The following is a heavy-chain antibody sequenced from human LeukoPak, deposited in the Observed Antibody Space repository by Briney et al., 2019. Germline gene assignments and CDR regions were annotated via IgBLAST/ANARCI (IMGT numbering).Heavy chain of an antibody. D-gene: IGHD2-21*01. J-gene: IGHJ5*02. CDR1: GYSLSSGYY. CDR2: MYHSGNT. Sequence: SETLSLTCSVSGYSLSSGYYWGWIRQPPGKGLEWIGSMYHSGNTYYNPSLQSRVTISLDTSKNQFSLKLSSVTAADTAVYYCARDRHIVVVSSPHWFDPWGQGTLVTVSS. CDR3: ARDRHIVVVSSPHWFDP. V-gene: IGHV4-38-2*02.